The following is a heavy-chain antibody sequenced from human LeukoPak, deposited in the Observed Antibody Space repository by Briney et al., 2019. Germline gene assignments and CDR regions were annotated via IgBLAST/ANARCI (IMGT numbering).Heavy chain of an antibody. D-gene: IGHD5-12*01. Sequence: GRSLRLSCAASGFTFSIYDMHWVRQAPGKGLEWVAVISYDGNNKYYADSVEGRFTISRDNSKNTLYLQMNSLRAEDTAVYYCARDGKSRHSGGFAPWGQGTLVTVSS. V-gene: IGHV3-30-3*01. CDR1: GFTFSIYD. CDR3: ARDGKSRHSGGFAP. J-gene: IGHJ5*02. CDR2: ISYDGNNK.